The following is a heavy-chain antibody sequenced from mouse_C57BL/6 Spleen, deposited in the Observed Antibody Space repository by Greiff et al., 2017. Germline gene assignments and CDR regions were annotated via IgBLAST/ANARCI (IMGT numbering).Heavy chain of an antibody. CDR1: GYSITSGYY. Sequence: EVHLVESGPGLVKPSQSLSLTCSVTGYSITSGYYWNWIRQFPGNKLEWMGYISYDGSNNYNPSLKNRISITRDTSKNQFFLKLNSVTTEDTATYYCAREAYGNSAMDYWGQGTSVTVSS. J-gene: IGHJ4*01. CDR2: ISYDGSN. V-gene: IGHV3-6*01. CDR3: AREAYGNSAMDY. D-gene: IGHD2-1*01.